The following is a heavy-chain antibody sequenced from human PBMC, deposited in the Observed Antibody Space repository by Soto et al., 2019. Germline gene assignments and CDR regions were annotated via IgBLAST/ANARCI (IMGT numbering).Heavy chain of an antibody. D-gene: IGHD2-15*01. Sequence: ASVKVSCKASGYTFTSYDINCVRQATGQGLEWMGWMNPNSGNTGYAQKFQGRVTMTRNTSISTAYMELSSLRSEDTAVYYCARKSRGGDIVVVVAATSFAFDIWGQGTMVTVSS. J-gene: IGHJ3*02. V-gene: IGHV1-8*01. CDR2: MNPNSGNT. CDR1: GYTFTSYD. CDR3: ARKSRGGDIVVVVAATSFAFDI.